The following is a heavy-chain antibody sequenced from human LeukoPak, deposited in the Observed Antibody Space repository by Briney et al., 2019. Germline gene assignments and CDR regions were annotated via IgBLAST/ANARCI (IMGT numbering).Heavy chain of an antibody. CDR2: IYSNGST. Sequence: SETLSLTCTVSGGSISSFYWSWIRQSPGKGLEWIGFIYSNGSTNYNPSLKSRVTISVDTSKNQFSLKPSSMTAADTAVYYCARRYCNSISCYHMDVWGKGTTVTVSS. D-gene: IGHD2-2*01. CDR1: GGSISSFY. V-gene: IGHV4-4*09. J-gene: IGHJ6*03. CDR3: ARRYCNSISCYHMDV.